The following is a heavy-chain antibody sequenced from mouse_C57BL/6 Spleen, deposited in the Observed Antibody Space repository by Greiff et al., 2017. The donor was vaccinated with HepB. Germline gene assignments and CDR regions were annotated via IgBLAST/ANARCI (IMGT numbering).Heavy chain of an antibody. CDR1: GFTFSSYA. CDR3: ARDRGYDYDGGYAMDY. J-gene: IGHJ4*01. CDR2: ISDGGSYT. D-gene: IGHD2-4*01. Sequence: EVKLEESGGGLVKPGGSLKLSCAASGFTFSSYAMSWVRQTPEKRLEWVATISDGGSYTYYPDNVKGRFTISRDNAKNNLYLQMSHLKSEDTAMYYCARDRGYDYDGGYAMDYWGQGTSVTVSS. V-gene: IGHV5-4*01.